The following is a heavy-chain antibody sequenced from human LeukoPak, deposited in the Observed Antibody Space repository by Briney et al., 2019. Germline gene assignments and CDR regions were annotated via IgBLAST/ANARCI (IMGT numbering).Heavy chain of an antibody. CDR2: INPKSGGT. J-gene: IGHJ3*02. CDR1: GYTFSDHY. CDR3: AKIREVGTNNGVVVVPTFGAFDI. Sequence: ASVKVSCKASGYTFSDHYMHWVRQAPGQGLEWMGWINPKSGGTHYAQKFQGRVTLTRDTSISTAYMELSSLRSDDTAVYFCAKIREVGTNNGVVVVPTFGAFDIWGQGTMVTVSS. D-gene: IGHD2-15*01. V-gene: IGHV1-2*02.